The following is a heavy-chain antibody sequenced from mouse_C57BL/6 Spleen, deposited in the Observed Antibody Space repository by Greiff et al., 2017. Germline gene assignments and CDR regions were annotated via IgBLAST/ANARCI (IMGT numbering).Heavy chain of an antibody. CDR2: IYPGGGYT. Sequence: VQLQQSGAELVRPGTSVKMSCKASGYTFTNYWIGWAKQRPGHGLEWIGDIYPGGGYTNYNEKFKGKATLTADKSSSAAYMQFSSLTSEDSAVYYCARSSYYGSSYFDGWGQGTTLTDAS. CDR1: GYTFTNYW. J-gene: IGHJ2*01. V-gene: IGHV1-63*01. CDR3: ARSSYYGSSYFDG. D-gene: IGHD1-1*01.